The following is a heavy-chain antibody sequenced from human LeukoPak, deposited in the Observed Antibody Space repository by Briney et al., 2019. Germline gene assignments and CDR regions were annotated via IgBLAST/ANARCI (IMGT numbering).Heavy chain of an antibody. V-gene: IGHV1-69*13. D-gene: IGHD4-17*01. CDR1: GGTFSSYA. Sequence: SVKVSCKASGGTFSSYAISWVRQAPGQGLEWMGVIIPIFGTANYAQKFQGRVTITADESTSTAYMELSSLRSEDTAVYYCARMENGDPVAFDIWGQGTMVTVSS. CDR2: IIPIFGTA. J-gene: IGHJ3*02. CDR3: ARMENGDPVAFDI.